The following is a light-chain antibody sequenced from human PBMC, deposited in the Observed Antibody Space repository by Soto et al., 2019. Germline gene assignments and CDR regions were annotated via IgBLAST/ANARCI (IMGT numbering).Light chain of an antibody. CDR3: SSYTSSSTLLV. CDR1: SSDVGGYNY. J-gene: IGLJ2*01. Sequence: QSALTQPASVSGSPGQSITISCTGTSSDVGGYNYVSWYQQHPGKAPKLMIYEVSNRPSGVSNRFSGSKSGNTASLTISGLQAEDEADYYGSSYTSSSTLLVFGGRTKLTVL. V-gene: IGLV2-14*01. CDR2: EVS.